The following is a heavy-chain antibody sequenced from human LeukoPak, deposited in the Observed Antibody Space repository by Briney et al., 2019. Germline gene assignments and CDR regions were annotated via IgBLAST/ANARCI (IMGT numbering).Heavy chain of an antibody. CDR3: TREDRPYCPFAY. Sequence: SSETLSLTCGVSGGSIDITNYWSWVRQAPGKGLEWIGEIAHDGTTNYNPSLRSRVAMSFDRANNHFSLSLTSVTAADTAVYYCTREDRPYCPFAYWGQGVLVTVSS. CDR1: GGSIDITNY. CDR2: IAHDGTT. D-gene: IGHD1-26*01. V-gene: IGHV4-4*02. J-gene: IGHJ4*02.